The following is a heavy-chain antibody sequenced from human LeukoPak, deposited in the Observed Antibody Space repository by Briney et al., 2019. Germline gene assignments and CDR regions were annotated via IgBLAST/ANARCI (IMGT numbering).Heavy chain of an antibody. Sequence: SETLSLTCTVSGGSISSYYWSWIRQPPGKGLKWIGYIYYSGSTNYNPSLKSRVTISVDTSKNQFSLKLSSVTAADTAVYYCARGSGDFWSTPTFYYYMDVWGKGTTVTVSS. CDR3: ARGSGDFWSTPTFYYYMDV. CDR2: IYYSGST. J-gene: IGHJ6*03. V-gene: IGHV4-59*01. CDR1: GGSISSYY. D-gene: IGHD3-3*01.